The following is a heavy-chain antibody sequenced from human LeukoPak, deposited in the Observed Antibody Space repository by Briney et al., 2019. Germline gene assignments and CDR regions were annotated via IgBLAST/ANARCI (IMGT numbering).Heavy chain of an antibody. CDR3: ARGVSYSSSWWYRAYFDY. D-gene: IGHD6-13*01. J-gene: IGHJ4*02. Sequence: GGSLRLSCAASGFTFSSYSMNWVRQAPGKGLEWVSSISSSSSYIYYADSVKGRFTISRDNAKNSLYLQMNSLRAEDTAVYYCARGVSYSSSWWYRAYFDYWGQGTLVTVSS. CDR2: ISSSSSYI. CDR1: GFTFSSYS. V-gene: IGHV3-21*01.